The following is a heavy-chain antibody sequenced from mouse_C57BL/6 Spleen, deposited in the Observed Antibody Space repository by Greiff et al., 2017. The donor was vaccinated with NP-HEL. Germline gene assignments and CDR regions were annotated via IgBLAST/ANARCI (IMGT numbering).Heavy chain of an antibody. CDR1: GFTFSSYG. Sequence: EVQLVESGGDLVKPGGSLKLSCAASGFTFSSYGMSWVRQTPDKRLEWVATISSGGSYTYYPDSVKGRFTISRDNAKNTLYLQMSSLKSEDTAMYYCARRLGDYYFDYWGQGTTLTVSS. D-gene: IGHD4-1*01. J-gene: IGHJ2*01. CDR3: ARRLGDYYFDY. CDR2: ISSGGSYT. V-gene: IGHV5-6*01.